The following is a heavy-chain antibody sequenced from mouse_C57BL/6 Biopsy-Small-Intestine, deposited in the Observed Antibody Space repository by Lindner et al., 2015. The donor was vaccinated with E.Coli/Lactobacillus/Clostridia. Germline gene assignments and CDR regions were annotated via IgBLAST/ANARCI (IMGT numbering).Heavy chain of an antibody. V-gene: IGHV14-2*01. J-gene: IGHJ3*01. CDR2: IDPKDGET. Sequence: VQLQESGAELVTPGASVRLSCTASGFNIKDYYIHWVRQRTEQGLEWIGRIDPKDGETEYAPKFQGRATVTADTSSNAAYLQVNSRTSEDTAVYYCAPGFAFWGQGTLVTVSA. CDR3: APGFAF. CDR1: GFNIKDYY.